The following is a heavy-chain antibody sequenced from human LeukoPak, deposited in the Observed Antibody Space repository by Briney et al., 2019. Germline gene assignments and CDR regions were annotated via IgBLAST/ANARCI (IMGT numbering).Heavy chain of an antibody. J-gene: IGHJ2*01. CDR3: ARELVSSGTGYFDL. CDR2: ITGSTTWT. CDR1: GISFGTFG. V-gene: IGHV3-23*01. D-gene: IGHD3-10*02. Sequence: GGSLRLSCEASGISFGTFGVAWVRQAPGKGLQWVSGITGSTTWTYYAASVKGRFAVSRYNSQNTLYLQMNSLRADDTAVYYCARELVSSGTGYFDLWGRGTRVTVSS.